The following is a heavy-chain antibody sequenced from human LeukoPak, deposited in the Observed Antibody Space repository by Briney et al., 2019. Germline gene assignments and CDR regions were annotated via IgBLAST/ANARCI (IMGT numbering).Heavy chain of an antibody. CDR1: GFSFSTYS. J-gene: IGHJ4*02. D-gene: IGHD1-1*01. Sequence: GGSPRLSCTASGFSFSTYSMNWVRQAPGKGLEWVSYIVGSSSNIYYADSVKGRFTISRDNAKNSLYLQMDSLRAEDTAVYYCATDSPETAAFDYWGQGTLVTVSS. CDR3: ATDSPETAAFDY. V-gene: IGHV3-48*04. CDR2: IVGSSSNI.